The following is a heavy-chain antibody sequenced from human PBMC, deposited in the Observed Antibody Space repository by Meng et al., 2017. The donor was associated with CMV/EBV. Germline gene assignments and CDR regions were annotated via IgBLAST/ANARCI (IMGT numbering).Heavy chain of an antibody. V-gene: IGHV3-9*01. CDR3: AKFEYQLLRYYYYYYYGMDV. Sequence: GGSLRLSCAASGFTFDDYAMHWVRQAPGKGLEWVSGISWNSGSIGYADSVKGRFTISRDNSKNTLYLQMNSLRAEDTAVYYCAKFEYQLLRYYYYYYYGMDVWGQGTTVTVSS. CDR2: ISWNSGSI. J-gene: IGHJ6*02. D-gene: IGHD2-2*01. CDR1: GFTFDDYA.